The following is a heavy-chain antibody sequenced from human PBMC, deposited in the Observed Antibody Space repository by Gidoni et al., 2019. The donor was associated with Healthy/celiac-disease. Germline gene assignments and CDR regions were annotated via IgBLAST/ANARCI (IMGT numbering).Heavy chain of an antibody. CDR2: ISYDGRNK. V-gene: IGHV3-30*03. CDR3: ADGAGGFDI. J-gene: IGHJ3*02. CDR1: GFTFSSYG. D-gene: IGHD3-16*01. Sequence: QVQLVESGGGVVQPGRSLRLSCAASGFTFSSYGMHWVRQAPGKGLEWVAVISYDGRNKYYADSVKGRFTISRDNSKNTLYLQMNSLRAEDTAVYYCADGAGGFDIWGQGTMVTVSS.